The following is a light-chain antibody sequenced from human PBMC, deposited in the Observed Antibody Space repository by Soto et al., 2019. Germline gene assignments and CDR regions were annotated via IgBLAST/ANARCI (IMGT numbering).Light chain of an antibody. J-gene: IGKJ4*01. CDR2: GTS. CDR3: EYYGTSIT. Sequence: EIVLTQSPGTLSWSPGERVTLSCRASQSIDNNHLALYQQKPGQAPRLLIHGTSNRATGIPDRFSGSGSGTDFTLTFSRLEPEDFAVYYCEYYGTSITFGGGTKVDI. CDR1: QSIDNNH. V-gene: IGKV3-20*01.